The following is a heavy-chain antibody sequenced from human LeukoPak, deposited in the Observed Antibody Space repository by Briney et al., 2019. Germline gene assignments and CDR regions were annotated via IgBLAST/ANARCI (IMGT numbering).Heavy chain of an antibody. D-gene: IGHD2-21*01. CDR3: ASAREYCGSAECYEYFQH. J-gene: IGHJ1*01. CDR1: GFTVGTNS. Sequence: TGGSLRLSCAASGFTVGTNSMSWVRQSPGKGLGWVSVIYSGGSTYYADSVNGRFTISRDNSRNTLLLQMNSLRAEDTALYYCASAREYCGSAECYEYFQHWGQGTLVTVSS. CDR2: IYSGGST. V-gene: IGHV3-53*01.